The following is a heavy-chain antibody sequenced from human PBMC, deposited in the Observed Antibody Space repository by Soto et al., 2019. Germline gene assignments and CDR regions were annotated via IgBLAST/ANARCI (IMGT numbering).Heavy chain of an antibody. D-gene: IGHD6-13*01. CDR1: GSTFDDYA. J-gene: IGHJ1*01. CDR2: INWNSGSI. V-gene: IGHV3-9*01. Sequence: GGSLRLSCAASGSTFDDYAMHWVRQVPGKGLEWVSGINWNSGSIGYADSVKGRFAISRDNAKNSLHLQMNSLRAEDTAFYYCVKDESINWYSGHFRHWGQGTLVTVSS. CDR3: VKDESINWYSGHFRH.